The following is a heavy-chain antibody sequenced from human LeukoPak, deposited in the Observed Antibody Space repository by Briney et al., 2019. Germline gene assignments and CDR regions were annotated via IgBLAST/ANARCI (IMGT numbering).Heavy chain of an antibody. J-gene: IGHJ4*02. CDR2: IYPGDSDT. CDR3: ARVKGRGSSWYYFDY. D-gene: IGHD6-13*01. V-gene: IGHV5-51*01. Sequence: GESLKISCKGSGYSFTSYWIGWVRQMPGKGLEWMGIIYPGDSDTRYSPSFQGQVTISADKSISTAYQQWSSLKASDTAMYYCARVKGRGSSWYYFDYWGQGTLVTVSS. CDR1: GYSFTSYW.